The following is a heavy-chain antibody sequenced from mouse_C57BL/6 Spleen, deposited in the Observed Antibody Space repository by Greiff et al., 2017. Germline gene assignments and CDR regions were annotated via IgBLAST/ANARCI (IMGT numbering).Heavy chain of an antibody. CDR1: GYTFTSYW. D-gene: IGHD1-1*01. J-gene: IGHJ2*01. Sequence: VQLQQPGAELVRPGSSVKLSCKASGYTFTSYWMDWVKQRPGQGLEWIGNIYPSDSETHYNQKFKDKATLTVDKSSSTAYMQLSSLTSEDSAVYYCARKPYYYGSSYDFDYWGQGTTLTVSS. CDR3: ARKPYYYGSSYDFDY. CDR2: IYPSDSET. V-gene: IGHV1-61*01.